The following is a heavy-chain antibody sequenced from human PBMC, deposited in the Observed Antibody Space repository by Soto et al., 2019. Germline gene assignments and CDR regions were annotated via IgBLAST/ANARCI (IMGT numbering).Heavy chain of an antibody. CDR1: GFTFSSYG. J-gene: IGHJ4*02. Sequence: PGGSLRLSCAASGFTFSSYGMHWVRQAPGKGLEWVAVIWYDGSNKYYADSVKGRFTISRDNSKNTLHLQMNSLRAEDTAVYYCARDDHYSSSVYDQFDYWGQGTLVTVSS. V-gene: IGHV3-33*01. D-gene: IGHD6-6*01. CDR2: IWYDGSNK. CDR3: ARDDHYSSSVYDQFDY.